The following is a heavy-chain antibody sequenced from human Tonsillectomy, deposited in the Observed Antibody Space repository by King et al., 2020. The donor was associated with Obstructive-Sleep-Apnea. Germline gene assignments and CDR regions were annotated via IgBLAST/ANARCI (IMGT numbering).Heavy chain of an antibody. CDR3: ARSESGWYFDL. V-gene: IGHV4-59*08. CDR1: GDSISSYF. D-gene: IGHD3-10*01. CDR2: ISYSGST. Sequence: VQLQESGPGLVKPSETLSLTCTVSGDSISSYFWSWVRQPPGQGLEWVGYISYSGSTNYNPSLKSRVTISVDTSKNQFSLTPSSVTAADTAVYYCARSESGWYFDLWGRGTLVTVSS. J-gene: IGHJ2*01.